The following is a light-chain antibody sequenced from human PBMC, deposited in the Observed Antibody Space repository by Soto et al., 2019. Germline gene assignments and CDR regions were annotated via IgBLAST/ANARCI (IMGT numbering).Light chain of an antibody. CDR2: AAS. V-gene: IGKV1-39*01. CDR1: QSISSY. J-gene: IGKJ2*02. CDR3: QQSYSTLACT. Sequence: DIQMTQSPSSLSASVGDRVTITCRASQSISSYLNWYQQKPGKAPKLLIYAASSLQSGVPSRFSGSGSGTHFTLTISSLQPEDFATYYCQQSYSTLACTFGQGTKLEIK.